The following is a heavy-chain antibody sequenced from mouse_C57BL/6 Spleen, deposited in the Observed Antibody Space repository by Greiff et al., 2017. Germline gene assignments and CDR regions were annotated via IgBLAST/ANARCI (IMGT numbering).Heavy chain of an antibody. J-gene: IGHJ1*03. Sequence: EVHLVESGPELVKPGASVKMSCKASGYTFTDYNMHWVKQSHGKSLEWIGYINPNNGGTSYNQKFKGKATLTVNKSSSTAYMELRSLTSEDSAVYYCAKEDYYGSSFYWYFDVWGTGTTVTVSS. CDR1: GYTFTDYN. V-gene: IGHV1-22*01. D-gene: IGHD1-1*01. CDR2: INPNNGGT. CDR3: AKEDYYGSSFYWYFDV.